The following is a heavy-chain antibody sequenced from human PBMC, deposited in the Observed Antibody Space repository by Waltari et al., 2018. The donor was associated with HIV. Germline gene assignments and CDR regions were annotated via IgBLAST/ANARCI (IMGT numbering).Heavy chain of an antibody. V-gene: IGHV3-21*01. CDR1: GLPFSRYI. J-gene: IGHJ4*02. D-gene: IGHD5-12*01. CDR3: AREMATVYVDY. Sequence: EVPLVESGGGRVKPGGSLRLACAAPGLPFSRYIMDWVRQAPGKGLEWVSSIASSSSSYIYYAESVRGRFTISRDNAKNSLYLQMSSLRAEDTAVYYCAREMATVYVDYWGQGTLVTVSP. CDR2: IASSSSSYI.